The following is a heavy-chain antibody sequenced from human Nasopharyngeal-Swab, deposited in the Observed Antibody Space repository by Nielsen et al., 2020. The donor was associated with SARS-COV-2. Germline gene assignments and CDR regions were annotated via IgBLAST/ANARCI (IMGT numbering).Heavy chain of an antibody. V-gene: IGHV3-64*01. CDR3: VRDQRLGVPMALGRAVFDY. D-gene: IGHD2-8*01. Sequence: GESLKISCAVSGFTFSGYSMHWVRQAPGKGLEYVSAISDTGDTTYYARSVRGRFTISRDNFKNTLFLQMGSLRTEDVAVYYCVRDQRLGVPMALGRAVFDYWGQGTLVTVSS. J-gene: IGHJ4*02. CDR1: GFTFSGYS. CDR2: ISDTGDTT.